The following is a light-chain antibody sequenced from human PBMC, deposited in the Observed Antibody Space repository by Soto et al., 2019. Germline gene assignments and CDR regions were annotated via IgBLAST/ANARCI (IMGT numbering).Light chain of an antibody. J-gene: IGKJ2*01. V-gene: IGKV2-30*02. CDR2: QVF. CDR3: MQGSLWPFT. CDR1: QSFIHSNGNTY. Sequence: DVVMTQSPLSLPVTLGQPASISCRSTQSFIHSNGNTYLTWFQQRPGQSPRRLIYQVFNRDSGVLDRFCGSGSGTDFTLKNSRVEAEDVGVYYCMQGSLWPFTFGQGTRLEIK.